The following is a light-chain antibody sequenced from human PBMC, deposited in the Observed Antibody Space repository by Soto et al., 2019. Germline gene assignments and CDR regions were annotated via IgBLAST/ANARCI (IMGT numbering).Light chain of an antibody. Sequence: QSVLTQPASVSGSPGQSITISCTGTSSDVGGYNYVSWYQQHPGKAPKLMIYEVSNRPSGVSNRFSGSKSGNTASLTISGLHAEDEADYYCSSYTSSSTLAWVFGGGTKLTVL. CDR1: SSDVGGYNY. V-gene: IGLV2-14*01. CDR2: EVS. CDR3: SSYTSSSTLAWV. J-gene: IGLJ3*02.